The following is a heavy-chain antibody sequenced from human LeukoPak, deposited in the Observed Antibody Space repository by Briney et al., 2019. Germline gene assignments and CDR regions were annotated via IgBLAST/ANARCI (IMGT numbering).Heavy chain of an antibody. J-gene: IGHJ4*02. D-gene: IGHD6-19*01. CDR3: ARHSPHRQWLDYYFDY. V-gene: IGHV4-59*08. CDR2: IYYSGST. Sequence: SETLSLTCTVSGGSISSYYWSWIRQPPGKGLEWIGYIYYSGSTNYNPSLKSRVTISVDTSKNQFSLKLSSVTAADTAVYYCARHSPHRQWLDYYFDYWGQGTLVTVSS. CDR1: GGSISSYY.